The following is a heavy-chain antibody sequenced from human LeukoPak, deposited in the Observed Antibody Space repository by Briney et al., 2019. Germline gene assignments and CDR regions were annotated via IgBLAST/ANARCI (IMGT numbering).Heavy chain of an antibody. D-gene: IGHD5-24*01. Sequence: PSETLSLTCAVSGGSISSGVYSWSWIRQPPGKGLEWIGEINHSGSTNYNPSLKSRVTISVDTSKNQFSLKLSSVTAADTAVYYCARGARRWLLFAGIYCDYWGQGTLVTVSS. CDR1: GGSISSGVYS. V-gene: IGHV4-34*01. J-gene: IGHJ4*02. CDR2: INHSGST. CDR3: ARGARRWLLFAGIYCDY.